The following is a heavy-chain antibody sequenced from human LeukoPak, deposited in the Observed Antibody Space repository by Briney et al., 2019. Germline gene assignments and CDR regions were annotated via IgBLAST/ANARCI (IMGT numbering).Heavy chain of an antibody. J-gene: IGHJ4*02. Sequence: PSETLSLTCTVSGGSISSYYWSWIRQHPGKGLEWIGYIYYSGSTNYNPSLKSRVTISVDTSKNQFSLKLSSVTAADTAVYYCARGGGIVVVPAAMSFDYWGQGTLVTVSS. CDR2: IYYSGST. CDR3: ARGGGIVVVPAAMSFDY. CDR1: GGSISSYY. V-gene: IGHV4-59*01. D-gene: IGHD2-2*01.